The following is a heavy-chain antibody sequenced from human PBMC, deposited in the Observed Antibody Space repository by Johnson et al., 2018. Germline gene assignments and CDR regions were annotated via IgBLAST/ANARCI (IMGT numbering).Heavy chain of an antibody. J-gene: IGHJ6*03. CDR3: ARDVAIWFGEYPPGWDYYYMDV. CDR2: ISRSSRTI. Sequence: EVQLVESGGGVVQPGRSLRLSCAASGFTVSSHYMSWVRQAPGKGLEWVLYISRSSRTIYYADSVRGRFSVSRDNAESSLFLQVNSRRAEDTAVYYCARDVAIWFGEYPPGWDYYYMDVLGKGTTVTVSS. V-gene: IGHV3-48*01. D-gene: IGHD3-10*01. CDR1: GFTVSSHY.